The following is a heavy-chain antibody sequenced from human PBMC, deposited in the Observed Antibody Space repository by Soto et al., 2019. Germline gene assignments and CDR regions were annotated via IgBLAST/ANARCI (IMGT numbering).Heavy chain of an antibody. CDR1: GFTFRSYS. V-gene: IGHV3-21*01. CDR3: ARDPHNPY. J-gene: IGHJ4*02. D-gene: IGHD1-20*01. Sequence: GVLRLSCAAPGFTFRSYSMNWVRQAPGKGLEWVSSISSSSSYIYYADSVKGRFTISRDNAKNSLYLQMNSLRAEDAAVYYCARDPHNPYWGQGTLVTVSS. CDR2: ISSSSSYI.